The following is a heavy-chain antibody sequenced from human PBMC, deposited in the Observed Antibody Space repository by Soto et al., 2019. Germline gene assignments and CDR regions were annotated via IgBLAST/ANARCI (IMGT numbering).Heavy chain of an antibody. CDR3: AKPVGYCTSASCSRDYYYYYGMDV. V-gene: IGHV3-30*18. J-gene: IGHJ6*02. CDR1: GFTFSSYG. Sequence: GGSLRLSCAASGFTFSSYGMHWVRQAPGKGLEWVALISYDGGNKYYADSVRGRFSISRDNPKNTLYLQMNSLRAEDTAMYYCAKPVGYCTSASCSRDYYYYYGMDVWGLGTTVTVSS. CDR2: ISYDGGNK. D-gene: IGHD2-2*01.